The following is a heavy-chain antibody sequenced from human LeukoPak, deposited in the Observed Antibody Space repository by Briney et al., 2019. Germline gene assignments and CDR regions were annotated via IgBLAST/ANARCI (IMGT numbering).Heavy chain of an antibody. J-gene: IGHJ4*02. CDR2: IYSTGST. Sequence: SQTLSLTCSVSGDSISSGNYYWTWIRQPAGKGLEWIGRIYSTGSTNYNPSLKSRVTISVDTSKNQFSLKLSSVTGADTAVYYCARRGGSGRAFDYWGQGTLVTVSS. V-gene: IGHV4-61*02. CDR3: ARRGGSGRAFDY. CDR1: GDSISSGNYY. D-gene: IGHD1-26*01.